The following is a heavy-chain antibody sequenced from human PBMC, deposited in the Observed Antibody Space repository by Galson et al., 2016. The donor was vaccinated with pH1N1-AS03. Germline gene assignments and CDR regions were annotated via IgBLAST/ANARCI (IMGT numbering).Heavy chain of an antibody. CDR2: IYYSGSS. V-gene: IGHV4-31*03. CDR1: GGAIGSGGYY. D-gene: IGHD6-19*01. Sequence: TLSLTCTVSGGAIGSGGYYWSWIRQHPGKGLEWIGYIYYSGSSYSNPSLKSRVTMSIDTSESQFSLKLNSLTVADTAMYFCARVTGRQWLALDVWGQGTTVTVSS. CDR3: ARVTGRQWLALDV. J-gene: IGHJ6*02.